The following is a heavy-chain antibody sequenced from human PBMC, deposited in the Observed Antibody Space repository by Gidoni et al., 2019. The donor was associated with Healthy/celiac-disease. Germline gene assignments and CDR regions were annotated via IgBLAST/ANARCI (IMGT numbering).Heavy chain of an antibody. CDR3: ARGTSMYSSGWYKAFDI. CDR1: GFTFSSYE. J-gene: IGHJ3*02. CDR2: ISSSGSTI. D-gene: IGHD6-19*01. V-gene: IGHV3-48*03. Sequence: EVQLVESGGGLVQPGGYLRLPCAASGFTFSSYEMNWVRQAPGKGLEWVSYISSSGSTIYYADSVKGRFTISRDNAKNSLYLQMNSLRAEDTAVYYCARGTSMYSSGWYKAFDIWGQGTMVTVSS.